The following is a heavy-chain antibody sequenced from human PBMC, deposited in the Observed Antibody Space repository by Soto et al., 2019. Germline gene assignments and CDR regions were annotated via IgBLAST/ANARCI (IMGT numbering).Heavy chain of an antibody. V-gene: IGHV1-2*04. D-gene: IGHD5-12*01. J-gene: IGHJ6*02. CDR2: INPNSGGT. Sequence: GASVKVSCKASGYTFTGYYMHWVREAPGQGLELMGWINPNSGGTNYAQKFQGWVTMTRDTSISTAYMELSRLRSDDTAVYYCAREASGDSGYDHTYYYYGMDVWGQGTTVTVSS. CDR3: AREASGDSGYDHTYYYYGMDV. CDR1: GYTFTGYY.